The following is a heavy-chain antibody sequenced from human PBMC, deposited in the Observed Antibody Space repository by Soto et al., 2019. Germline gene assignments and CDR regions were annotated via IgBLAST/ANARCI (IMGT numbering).Heavy chain of an antibody. CDR3: ARLVDIVPIHPRRAFDL. CDR1: GGSISSYY. V-gene: IGHV4-59*01. Sequence: PSETLSLTFTVSGGSISSYYWSWIRQPPGKGLEWIGYIYYSGSTNYNPSLKSRVTISVDTSKNQFSLKLSSVTAADTAVYYCARLVDIVPIHPRRAFDLWGQGTMVTVSS. CDR2: IYYSGST. J-gene: IGHJ3*01. D-gene: IGHD5-12*01.